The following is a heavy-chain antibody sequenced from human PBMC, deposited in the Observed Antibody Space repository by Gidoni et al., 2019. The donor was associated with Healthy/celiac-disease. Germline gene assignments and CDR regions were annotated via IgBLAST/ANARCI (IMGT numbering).Heavy chain of an antibody. CDR2: IYYSGST. V-gene: IGHV4-59*01. CDR1: GGSLSRSY. J-gene: IGHJ5*02. Sequence: QVQLQESGPGLVQPSEPLSLPCTVSGGSLSRSYCRCIRQPPGKGLEWIGYIYYSGSTNDNPSRKSRVNRAVDTSKNQFALKLSSVTAADTAVYYWARGGYPHSYDYVWGSCRNDWFDPWGQGTLVTVSS. CDR3: ARGGYPHSYDYVWGSCRNDWFDP. D-gene: IGHD3-16*01.